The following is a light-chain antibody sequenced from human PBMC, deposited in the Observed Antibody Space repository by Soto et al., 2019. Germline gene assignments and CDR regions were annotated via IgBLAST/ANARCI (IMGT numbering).Light chain of an antibody. J-gene: IGKJ4*01. Sequence: ETVLTQSPATLSLSPGQRATFSCRASQSVGSYLAWYQQKPGQAPRLLIYDASNRATGIPARFSGGGSGTDFTLTTTSLDPEDFAVYFCQQLADWPLTFGGGTKLEI. CDR2: DAS. V-gene: IGKV3-11*01. CDR3: QQLADWPLT. CDR1: QSVGSY.